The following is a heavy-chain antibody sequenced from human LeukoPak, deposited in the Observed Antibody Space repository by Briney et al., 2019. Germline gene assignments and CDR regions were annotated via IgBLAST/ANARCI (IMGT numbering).Heavy chain of an antibody. J-gene: IGHJ4*02. CDR2: IPYDGSNK. CDR1: GLTFSSHW. D-gene: IGHD3-10*01. CDR3: ARSVSGLAHFDY. Sequence: GGSLRLSCAASGLTFSSHWMHWVRQAPGKGLEWVAVIPYDGSNKYYADSVKGRFTISRDNSKNTLYLQMNSLRAEDTAVYYCARSVSGLAHFDYWGQGTLVTVSS. V-gene: IGHV3-30-3*01.